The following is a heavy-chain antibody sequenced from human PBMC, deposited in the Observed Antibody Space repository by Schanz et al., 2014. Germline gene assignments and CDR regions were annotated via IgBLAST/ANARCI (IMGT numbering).Heavy chain of an antibody. CDR3: AREDVVVVGVDFSYYYGMDV. CDR1: GNIFTNYY. V-gene: IGHV1-2*06. D-gene: IGHD2-21*01. CDR2: ITPKTGVT. J-gene: IGHJ6*02. Sequence: QLQLVQSGAEVKRPGASAKVTCKASGNIFTNYYIHWVRQAPGQGLEWLGRITPKTGVTNYAQKFNDRVNMTIEASTNTVYMELSRLTSDDMAVYYCAREDVVVVGVDFSYYYGMDVWGQGTTVVVSS.